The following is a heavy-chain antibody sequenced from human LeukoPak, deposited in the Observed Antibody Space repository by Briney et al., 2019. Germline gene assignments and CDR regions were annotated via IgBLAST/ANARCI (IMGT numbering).Heavy chain of an antibody. CDR3: ARGPPNWLRPGYSYSREYWFDP. Sequence: SETLSLTCTVSGGSISSYYWSWIRQPAGKGLEWIGRIYTSGSTNYNPSLKSRVTMSVDTSKNQFSLKLSSVTAADTAVYYCARGPPNWLRPGYSYSREYWFDPWGQGTLVTVSS. V-gene: IGHV4-4*07. CDR2: IYTSGST. J-gene: IGHJ5*02. CDR1: GGSISSYY. D-gene: IGHD5-18*01.